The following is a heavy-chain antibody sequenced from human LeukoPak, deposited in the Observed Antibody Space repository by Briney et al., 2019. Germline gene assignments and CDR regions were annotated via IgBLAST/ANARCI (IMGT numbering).Heavy chain of an antibody. J-gene: IGHJ1*01. V-gene: IGHV4-34*01. CDR1: GGSFSGYY. CDR3: ARGTRVSRDSQH. D-gene: IGHD6-13*01. CDR2: INHSGST. Sequence: SETLSLTCAVYGGSFSGYYWSWIRQPPGKGLEWIGEINHSGSTNYNPSLKSRVTISVDTSKNQFSLKLSSVTAADTAVYYCARGTRVSRDSQHWGQGTLVTVSS.